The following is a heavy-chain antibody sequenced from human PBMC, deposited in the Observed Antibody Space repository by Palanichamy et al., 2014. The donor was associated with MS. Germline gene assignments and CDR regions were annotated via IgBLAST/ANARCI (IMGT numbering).Heavy chain of an antibody. V-gene: IGHV3-21*01. D-gene: IGHD6-13*01. CDR3: AREAAGRPGYYYGMDV. CDR2: ISSSSSCI. CDR1: GFTFSSYS. J-gene: IGHJ6*02. Sequence: LVEVWGRAWSRPGGSLRLSCAASGFTFSSYSMNWVRQAPGKGLEWVSSISSSSSCIYYADSVKGRFTISRDNAKNSLYLQMNSLRAEDTAVYYCAREAAGRPGYYYGMDVWGQGTTVTVSS.